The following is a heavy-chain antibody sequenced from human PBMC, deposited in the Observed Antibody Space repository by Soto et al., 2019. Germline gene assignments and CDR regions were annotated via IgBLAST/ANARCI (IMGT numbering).Heavy chain of an antibody. V-gene: IGHV1-2*02. D-gene: IGHD6-13*01. CDR2: INPNSGGT. Sequence: QVQLVQSGAEVKKPGASVKVSCKASGYIFTDYYMHWVRQAPGQGLAWMGWINPNSGGTNYAQKFQGRVTMTSDTSIRTAYMELVRLRSDDTAVYYCARDLLITAAGTTDFWGQGTLVTVSS. CDR3: ARDLLITAAGTTDF. J-gene: IGHJ4*02. CDR1: GYIFTDYY.